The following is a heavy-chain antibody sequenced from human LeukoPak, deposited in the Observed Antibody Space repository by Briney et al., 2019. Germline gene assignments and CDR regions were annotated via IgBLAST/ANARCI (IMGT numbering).Heavy chain of an antibody. CDR2: IRHDGSNK. CDR1: GFTFISYG. V-gene: IGHV3-30*02. D-gene: IGHD3-22*01. J-gene: IGHJ4*02. Sequence: GGSLRLSCAASGFTFISYGMHWVRQAPGKGLEWVAFIRHDGSNKYYADSVKGRTTISRDNSKNTLYLQMNSLRAEDTAVYYCAKAGTYYFDSTEDYWGQGTLVTVSS. CDR3: AKAGTYYFDSTEDY.